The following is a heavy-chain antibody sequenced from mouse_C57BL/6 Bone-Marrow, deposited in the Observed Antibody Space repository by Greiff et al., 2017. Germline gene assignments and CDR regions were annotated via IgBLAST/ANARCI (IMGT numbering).Heavy chain of an antibody. V-gene: IGHV5-9-1*02. CDR1: GFTFSSYA. CDR2: ISSGGDYI. CDR3: TREHYGSSFDY. D-gene: IGHD1-1*01. Sequence: EVHLVESGEGLVKPGGSLKLSCAASGFTFSSYAMSWVRQTPEKRLEWVAYISSGGDYIYYADTVKGRFTFSRDNARNTLYLEMSSLKSEDTAMYYCTREHYGSSFDYWGQGTTLTVSS. J-gene: IGHJ2*01.